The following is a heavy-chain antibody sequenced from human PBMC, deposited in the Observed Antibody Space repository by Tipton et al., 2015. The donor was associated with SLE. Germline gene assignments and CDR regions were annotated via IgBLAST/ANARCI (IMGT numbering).Heavy chain of an antibody. J-gene: IGHJ3*02. CDR2: IYYSGST. CDR1: GGSISSGDYY. Sequence: TLSLTCTVSGGSISSGDYYWSWIRQPPGKGLEWIGYIYYSGSTYYNPSLKSRVTISVDTSKNQFSLKLSSVTAADTAVYYCARVPDTMVRGRHAFDIWGQGTIVTVSS. V-gene: IGHV4-30-4*01. D-gene: IGHD3-10*01. CDR3: ARVPDTMVRGRHAFDI.